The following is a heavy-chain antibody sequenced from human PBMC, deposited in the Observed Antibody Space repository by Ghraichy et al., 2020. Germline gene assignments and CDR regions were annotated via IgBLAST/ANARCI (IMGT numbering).Heavy chain of an antibody. CDR2: ISGSGGST. CDR3: AKDPRIDVDTAMVPPYFDY. Sequence: GGSLRLSCAASGLTCSSYAMSWVRQAPGKGLEWVSAISGSGGSTYYADSVKGRFTISRDNSKNTLYLQMNSLRAEDTAVYYCAKDPRIDVDTAMVPPYFDYWGQGILVTVSS. D-gene: IGHD5-18*01. CDR1: GLTCSSYA. J-gene: IGHJ4*02. V-gene: IGHV3-23*01.